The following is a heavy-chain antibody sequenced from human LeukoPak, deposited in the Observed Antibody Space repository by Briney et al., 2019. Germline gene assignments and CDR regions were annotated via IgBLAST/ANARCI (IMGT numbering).Heavy chain of an antibody. CDR2: IHYRGKT. V-gene: IGHV4-31*03. CDR3: ARNPQYFFDR. Sequence: SQTLSLTCTVSGGSIASGGDYWSWLRHHPWKGLEWIGYIHYRGKTYYNPSLESRLNISVDTSKNQFSLRLDSVTAADTAIYYCARNPQYFFDRWGPGILVTVSS. J-gene: IGHJ4*02. CDR1: GGSIASGGDY.